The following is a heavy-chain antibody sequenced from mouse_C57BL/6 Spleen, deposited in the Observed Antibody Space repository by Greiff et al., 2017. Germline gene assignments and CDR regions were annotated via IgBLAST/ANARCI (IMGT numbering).Heavy chain of an antibody. V-gene: IGHV5-12*01. Sequence: EVQLQESGGGLVQPGGSLKLSCAASGFTFSDYYMYWVRQTPEKRLEWVAYISNGGGSTYYPDTVKGRFTISRDNAKNTLYLQRSRLKSEDTAMYYCARHAAQASAYYAMDYWGQGTSVTVSS. CDR3: ARHAAQASAYYAMDY. D-gene: IGHD3-2*02. J-gene: IGHJ4*01. CDR1: GFTFSDYY. CDR2: ISNGGGST.